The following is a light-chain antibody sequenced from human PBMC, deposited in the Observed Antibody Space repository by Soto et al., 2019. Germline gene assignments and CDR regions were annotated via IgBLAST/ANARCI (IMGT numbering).Light chain of an antibody. CDR1: SSDVGGYKY. CDR3: SSYTTSHTLV. Sequence: QSVLTQPASVSGSPGQSITISCSGTSSDVGGYKYVSWYQQHPGKAPKLMIYEVSYRPSGVSNRFSGSKSGNTASLTISGLQAEDEADYYCSSYTTSHTLVFGTGTQLTVL. CDR2: EVS. V-gene: IGLV2-14*01. J-gene: IGLJ7*01.